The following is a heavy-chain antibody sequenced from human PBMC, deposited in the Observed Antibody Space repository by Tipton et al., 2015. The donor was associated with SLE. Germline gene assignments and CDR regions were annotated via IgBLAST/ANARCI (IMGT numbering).Heavy chain of an antibody. CDR2: IWYDGSNK. CDR1: GFTFSSYG. Sequence: SLRLSCAASGFTFSSYGMHWVRQAPGKGLEWVAVIWYDGSNKYYADSVKGRFTISRDNSKNTLYLQMNSLRAEDTAVYYCARVAYSSSTRWFDPWGQGTLVTVSS. CDR3: ARVAYSSSTRWFDP. J-gene: IGHJ5*02. D-gene: IGHD6-6*01. V-gene: IGHV3-33*01.